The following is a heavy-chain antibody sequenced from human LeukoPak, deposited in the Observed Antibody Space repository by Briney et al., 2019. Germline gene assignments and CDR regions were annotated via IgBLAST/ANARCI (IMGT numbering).Heavy chain of an antibody. CDR2: IKNRAGGGST. J-gene: IGHJ4*02. V-gene: IGHV3-15*01. CDR1: GFTFNDAW. Sequence: GGSLRLSCAASGFTFNDAWMSWVRQAPGKGLEWVGRIKNRAGGGSTDYAAPVKGRFTISRDDSKNTLYLQMNSLKPEDTAVYYCASEDPWLPVKEITFWGQGTLVTVSS. D-gene: IGHD5-12*01. CDR3: ASEDPWLPVKEITF.